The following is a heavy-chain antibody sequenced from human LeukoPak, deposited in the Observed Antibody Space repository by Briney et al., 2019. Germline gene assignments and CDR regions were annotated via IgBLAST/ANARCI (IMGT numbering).Heavy chain of an antibody. CDR2: ISWNSGSI. Sequence: GGSLRLSCAASGFTFDDYAMHWVRHAPGKGLEWVSGISWNSGSIGYADSVKGRFTISRDNAKNSLYLQMNSLRAEDTAVYYCAKGRGYSSSSGDFDYWGQGTLVTVSS. CDR3: AKGRGYSSSSGDFDY. D-gene: IGHD6-6*01. CDR1: GFTFDDYA. V-gene: IGHV3-9*01. J-gene: IGHJ4*02.